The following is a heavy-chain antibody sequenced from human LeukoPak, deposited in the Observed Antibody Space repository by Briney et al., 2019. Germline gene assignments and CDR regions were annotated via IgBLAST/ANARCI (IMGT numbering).Heavy chain of an antibody. CDR3: ARTYSSDWLHYFDY. CDR2: IFDT. D-gene: IGHD6-13*01. Sequence: GESLKISCKTFGYSFANYWIGWVRQMPGKGLEWMGIIFDTRYSPSFQGQVTISAGKSINTAYLQWSSLKASDTAIYYCARTYSSDWLHYFDYWGQGALVTVSS. CDR1: GYSFANYW. J-gene: IGHJ4*02. V-gene: IGHV5-51*01.